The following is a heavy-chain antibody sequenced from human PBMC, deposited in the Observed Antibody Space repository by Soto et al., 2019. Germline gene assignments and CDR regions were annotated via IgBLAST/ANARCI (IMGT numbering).Heavy chain of an antibody. CDR1: GGSFSGYI. J-gene: IGHJ6*02. V-gene: IGHV4-34*01. Sequence: PSETLSLTCDVYGGSFSGYIWTWIRQTPGKGLQWIGQINHSGSANYNPSLKSRVTISVHTSNSQFSLELSSVTAADTAVYYCARRGGGYSYDLRTHYYYYGMDVWGQGTTVTVS. D-gene: IGHD5-18*01. CDR2: INHSGSA. CDR3: ARRGGGYSYDLRTHYYYYGMDV.